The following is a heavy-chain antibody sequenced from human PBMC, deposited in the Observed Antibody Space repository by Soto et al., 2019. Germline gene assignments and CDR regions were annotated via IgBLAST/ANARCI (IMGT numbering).Heavy chain of an antibody. V-gene: IGHV4-34*01. D-gene: IGHD4-4*01. Sequence: QVQLQQWGAGLLKPSETLSLTCAVYGGSFSGYYWSWIRQPPGKGLEWIGEINHSGSTNYNPSLESRVTISVDTSKNKISLKLSSVTAADTAVYYCARCGYSNHMDVWGKGTTVTVSS. CDR2: INHSGST. CDR1: GGSFSGYY. J-gene: IGHJ6*03. CDR3: ARCGYSNHMDV.